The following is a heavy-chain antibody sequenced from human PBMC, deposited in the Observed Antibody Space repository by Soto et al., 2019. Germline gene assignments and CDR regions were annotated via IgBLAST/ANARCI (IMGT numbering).Heavy chain of an antibody. V-gene: IGHV1-46*01. CDR2: INPRGGST. Sequence: ASVKVSCKASGYTFISYYMNWVRQAPGQGLEWMGIINPRGGSTSYAQSFQGRVTMTRDTSTSTVYMELSSLRSEDTAVYYCARDSEYGAYQYYFDYWGQGTLVTVSS. CDR3: ARDSEYGAYQYYFDY. CDR1: GYTFISYY. D-gene: IGHD4-17*01. J-gene: IGHJ4*02.